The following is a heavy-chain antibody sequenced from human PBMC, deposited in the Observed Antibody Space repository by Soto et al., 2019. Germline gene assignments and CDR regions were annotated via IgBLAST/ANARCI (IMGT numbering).Heavy chain of an antibody. J-gene: IGHJ4*02. V-gene: IGHV3-30*18. CDR3: AKDKGVFNWATSYFDY. D-gene: IGHD1-1*01. CDR2: TSYDGNNE. CDR1: GYSFSNYA. Sequence: SCKGSGYSFSNYAMHWVRQAPGKGLEWVALTSYDGNNEYYTDSVKGRFTISRDNSKNTLFLQMNSPRPEDTAVYYCAKDKGVFNWATSYFDYWGQGALVTVSS.